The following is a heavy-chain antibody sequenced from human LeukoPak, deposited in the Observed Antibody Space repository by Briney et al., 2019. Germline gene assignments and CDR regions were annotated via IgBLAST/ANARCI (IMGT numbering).Heavy chain of an antibody. CDR2: ISGSGSGT. J-gene: IGHJ1*01. Sequence: GGSLRLSCAASGFTFSSYAMSWVRQAPGKGLEWVSGISGSGSGTYFADSVKGRFTISRDNSKNTLYLQMNSLRAEDTAVYYCAKVKDAYYQSPLPFWGHVTLVNVSS. CDR1: GFTFSSYA. V-gene: IGHV3-23*01. CDR3: AKVKDAYYQSPLPF. D-gene: IGHD3-10*01.